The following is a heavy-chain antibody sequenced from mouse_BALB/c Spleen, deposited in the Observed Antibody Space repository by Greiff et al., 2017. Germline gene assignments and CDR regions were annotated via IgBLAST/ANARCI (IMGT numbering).Heavy chain of an antibody. V-gene: IGHV1-80*01. CDR3: AREDANYYGSSIDY. CDR2: IYPGDGDT. D-gene: IGHD1-1*01. Sequence: QVQLLQSGAELVRPGSSLKLSCKASGFAFSSYWMNWVKQRPGQGLEWIGQIYPGDGDTNYNGNFKGKATLTADKSSSTVYMQLSSLTSEDSAIYYCAREDANYYGSSIDYWGQGTTLTVSS. CDR1: GFAFSSYW. J-gene: IGHJ2*01.